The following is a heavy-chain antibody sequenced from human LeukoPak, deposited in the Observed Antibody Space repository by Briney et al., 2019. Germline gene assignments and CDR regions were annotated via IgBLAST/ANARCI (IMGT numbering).Heavy chain of an antibody. CDR2: INHSGST. Sequence: SETLSLTCAVYGGSFSGYYWSWIRQPPGKGLEWIGEINHSGSTNYNPSLKSRVTISVDTSKNQFSLKLSSVTAADTAVYYCARKDRNGDYGGADYWGQGTLVTVSS. CDR3: ARKDRNGDYGGADY. V-gene: IGHV4-34*01. CDR1: GGSFSGYY. D-gene: IGHD4-17*01. J-gene: IGHJ4*02.